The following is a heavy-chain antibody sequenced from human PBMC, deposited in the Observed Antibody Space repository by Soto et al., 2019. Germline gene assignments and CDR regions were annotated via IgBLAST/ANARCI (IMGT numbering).Heavy chain of an antibody. Sequence: ASVNVSCKASGYTFTSYGISWVRQAPGQGLEWMGWISAYNGNTNYAQKLQGRVTMTTDTSTSTAYMELRSLRSDDTAVYYCSGEKLKYYADPNYYFDYWGQGTLVTVSS. J-gene: IGHJ4*02. CDR2: ISAYNGNT. D-gene: IGHD4-17*01. V-gene: IGHV1-18*01. CDR1: GYTFTSYG. CDR3: SGEKLKYYADPNYYFDY.